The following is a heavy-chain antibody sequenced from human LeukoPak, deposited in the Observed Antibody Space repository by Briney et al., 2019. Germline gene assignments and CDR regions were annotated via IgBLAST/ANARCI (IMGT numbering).Heavy chain of an antibody. CDR1: GGSVSSGSYY. CDR2: IYYSGST. V-gene: IGHV4-61*01. Sequence: SETLSLTCTVSGGSVSSGSYYWSWIRQPPGKGLECIGYIYYSGSTNYNPSLKSRVTISVDTSKKQFSLNLSSVTAADTAVYYCARAPYFDWLLYPSPFFDYWGQGTLVTVSS. D-gene: IGHD3-9*01. CDR3: ARAPYFDWLLYPSPFFDY. J-gene: IGHJ4*02.